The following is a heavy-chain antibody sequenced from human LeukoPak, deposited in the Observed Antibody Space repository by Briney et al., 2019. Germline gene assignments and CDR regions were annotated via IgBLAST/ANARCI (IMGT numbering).Heavy chain of an antibody. J-gene: IGHJ4*02. CDR2: IKQDGSEK. CDR3: ARGQARMVRGVIYGYFDY. CDR1: GFTFGSYW. D-gene: IGHD3-10*01. V-gene: IGHV3-7*01. Sequence: GGSLRLSCAASGFTFGSYWMSWVRQAPGKGLEWVANIKQDGSEKYYVDSVKGRFTISRDNAKNSLYLQMNSLRAEDTAVYYCARGQARMVRGVIYGYFDYWGQGTLVTVSS.